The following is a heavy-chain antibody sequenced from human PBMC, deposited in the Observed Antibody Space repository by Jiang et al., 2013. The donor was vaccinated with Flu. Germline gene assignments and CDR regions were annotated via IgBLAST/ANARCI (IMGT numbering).Heavy chain of an antibody. CDR2: IYYSGST. V-gene: IGHV4-39*07. Sequence: EWIGSIYYSGSTYYNPSLKSRVTISVDTSKNQFSLKLSSVTAADTAVYYCARVTYYYDSSGTRRAFDIWGQGTMVTVSS. J-gene: IGHJ3*02. CDR3: ARVTYYYDSSGTRRAFDI. D-gene: IGHD3-22*01.